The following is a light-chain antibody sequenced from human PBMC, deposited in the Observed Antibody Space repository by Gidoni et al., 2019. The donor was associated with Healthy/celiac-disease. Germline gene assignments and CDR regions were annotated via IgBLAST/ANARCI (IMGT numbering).Light chain of an antibody. J-gene: IGKJ1*01. V-gene: IGKV3-15*01. CDR1: QSVSSN. Sequence: EIVMTQSPATLSVSPGDRATLPCRASQSVSSNLAWYQQKTGQAPWLLIYGASTRAAGIPARFSGSGYGTEFTLTISSLQSEDFAVYYCQQYNNWPPWTFGQGTKVEIK. CDR2: GAS. CDR3: QQYNNWPPWT.